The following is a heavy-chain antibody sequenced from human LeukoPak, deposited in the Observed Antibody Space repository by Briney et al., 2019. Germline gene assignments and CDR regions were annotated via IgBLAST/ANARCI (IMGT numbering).Heavy chain of an antibody. CDR1: GGSISSSSYY. Sequence: PSETLSLTCTVSGGSISSSSYYWGWIRQPPGKGLEWIGSMYYSGSTYYNPSLKSRVTISVDTSKNQFSLKLSSVTAADTAVYYCARLPAYSSGWYLDYWGQGTLVTVSS. V-gene: IGHV4-39*01. J-gene: IGHJ4*02. CDR2: MYYSGST. CDR3: ARLPAYSSGWYLDY. D-gene: IGHD6-19*01.